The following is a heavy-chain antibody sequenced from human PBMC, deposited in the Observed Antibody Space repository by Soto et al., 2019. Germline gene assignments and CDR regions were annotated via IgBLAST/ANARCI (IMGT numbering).Heavy chain of an antibody. CDR2: ISTGSSTI. V-gene: IGHV3-48*02. Sequence: GGSLRLSCEASGFTFSSNGMNWVRQAPGKGLEWVSFISTGSSTIGYADSVRGRFTISRDNAENSLYIQMNSLRDEDTAVYYCATALNPLRYFDWLLYGYYYYYYMDVWGKGTTVTVSS. CDR1: GFTFSSNG. CDR3: ATALNPLRYFDWLLYGYYYYYYMDV. J-gene: IGHJ6*03. D-gene: IGHD3-9*01.